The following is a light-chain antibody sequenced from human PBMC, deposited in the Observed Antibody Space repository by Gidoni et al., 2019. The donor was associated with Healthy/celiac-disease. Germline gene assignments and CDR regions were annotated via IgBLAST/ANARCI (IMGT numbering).Light chain of an antibody. CDR3: QQRSNWPL. J-gene: IGKJ4*01. CDR1: QSVSSY. CDR2: DAS. Sequence: EILLTQSPATLSLSPGGRATPSCRASQSVSSYLAWYQQKPGQAARLLIYDASNRATGIPARFSGSGSGTDFTLTISSLEPEDFAVYYCQQRSNWPLFGGGTKVEIK. V-gene: IGKV3-11*01.